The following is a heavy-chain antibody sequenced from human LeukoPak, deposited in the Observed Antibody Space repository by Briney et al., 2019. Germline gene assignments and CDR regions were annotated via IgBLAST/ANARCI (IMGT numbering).Heavy chain of an antibody. CDR3: ARGNGYGSGSHGSYYFDY. J-gene: IGHJ4*02. CDR1: GFTVSSNY. V-gene: IGHV3-11*01. D-gene: IGHD3-10*01. CDR2: ISSSGSTI. Sequence: PGGSLRLSCAASGFTVSSNYMSWVRQAPGKGLEWVSYISSSGSTIYYADSVKGRFTISRDNAKNTLYLQMNSLRAEDTAVYYCARGNGYGSGSHGSYYFDYWGQGTLVTVSS.